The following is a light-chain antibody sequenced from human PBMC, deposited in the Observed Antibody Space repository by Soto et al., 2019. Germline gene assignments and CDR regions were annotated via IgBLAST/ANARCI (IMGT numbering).Light chain of an antibody. CDR1: QSISSY. CDR3: QQSYSTLWT. Sequence: DIQMTQSPSSLSASVGDRVTITCRASQSISSYLNWYQQKPGKAPKFLIYAASSLQSGVPSRFSGSGSGTDFALTISSLQPEDFATYYCQQSYSTLWTLGQGTKVDIK. J-gene: IGKJ1*01. CDR2: AAS. V-gene: IGKV1-39*01.